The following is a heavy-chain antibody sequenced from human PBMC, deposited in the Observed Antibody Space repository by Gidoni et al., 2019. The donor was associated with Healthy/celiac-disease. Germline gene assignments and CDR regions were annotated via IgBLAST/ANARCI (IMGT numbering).Heavy chain of an antibody. CDR3: ARSKDGSLWNY. CDR2: IYTSGST. CDR1: GGSISSGSYY. V-gene: IGHV4-61*02. J-gene: IGHJ4*02. Sequence: VQLQESGPGLVKPSQTLSLTCTVSGGSISSGSYYWSWIRQPAGKGLEWIGRIYTSGSTNYNPSLKSRVTISVDTSKNQFSLKLSSVTAADTAVYYCARSKDGSLWNYWGQGTLVTVSS. D-gene: IGHD2-21*01.